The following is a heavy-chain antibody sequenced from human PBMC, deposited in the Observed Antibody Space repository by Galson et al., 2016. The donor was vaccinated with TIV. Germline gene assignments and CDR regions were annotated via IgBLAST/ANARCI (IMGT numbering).Heavy chain of an antibody. J-gene: IGHJ3*02. Sequence: ETLSLTCAVYDGSFSSHYWTWIRQPPGKGLEWIGEVNRYGSTNYNPSLKSRVTISVDTSKSQVSLKLSSVTAADTATYYCARGGCRWYTLFDIWGQGTMVTVST. D-gene: IGHD4-23*01. CDR3: ARGGCRWYTLFDI. CDR2: VNRYGST. CDR1: DGSFSSHY. V-gene: IGHV4-34*01.